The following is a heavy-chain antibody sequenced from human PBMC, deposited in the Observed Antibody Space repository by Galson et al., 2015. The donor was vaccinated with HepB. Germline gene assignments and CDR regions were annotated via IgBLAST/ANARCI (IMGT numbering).Heavy chain of an antibody. Sequence: LRLSCAASGFTFSSYGMHWVRQAPGKGLEWVAVISYDGSNKYYADSVKGRFTISRDNSKNTLYLQMNSLRAEDTAVYYCAKDLGRITMVRGVMENYYFDYWGQGTLVTVSS. V-gene: IGHV3-30*18. CDR3: AKDLGRITMVRGVMENYYFDY. J-gene: IGHJ4*02. CDR2: ISYDGSNK. CDR1: GFTFSSYG. D-gene: IGHD3-10*01.